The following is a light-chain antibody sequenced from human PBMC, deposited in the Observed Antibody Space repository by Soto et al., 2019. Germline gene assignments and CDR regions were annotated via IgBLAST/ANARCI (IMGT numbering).Light chain of an antibody. J-gene: IGKJ2*01. CDR1: HSVSTS. CDR3: QQYIHGYT. V-gene: IGKV3-15*01. CDR2: SAS. Sequence: EVVMTQSPATLSVFPGERVTLSCRASHSVSTSLAWYRQKPGQAPRLLIYSASTRATDIPARFSGSGSGTEFTLTINSLESEDFAVYYCQQYIHGYTFGQGTKLEIK.